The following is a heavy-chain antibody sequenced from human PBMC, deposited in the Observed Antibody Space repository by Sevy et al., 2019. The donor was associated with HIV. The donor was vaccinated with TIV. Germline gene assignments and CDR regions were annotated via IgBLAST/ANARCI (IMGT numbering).Heavy chain of an antibody. J-gene: IGHJ3*02. CDR3: AKDYGGLLLAFDI. CDR2: ISGSGGST. Sequence: GGSLSLSCAASGFTFSSYAMSWVRQAPGKGLEWVSAISGSGGSTYYADSVKGRFTISRDNSKNTLYLQMNSLRAEDTAVYYCAKDYGGLLLAFDIWGQGTMVTVSS. CDR1: GFTFSSYA. V-gene: IGHV3-23*01. D-gene: IGHD4-17*01.